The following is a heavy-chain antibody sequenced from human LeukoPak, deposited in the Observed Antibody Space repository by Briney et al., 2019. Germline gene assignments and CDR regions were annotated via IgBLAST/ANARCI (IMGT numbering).Heavy chain of an antibody. CDR1: GLTFSSYA. V-gene: IGHV3-23*01. Sequence: PGGSLRLSCAASGLTFSSYAMSWVRHAPGKGLEWVSAISGSGGSTYYADSVKGRFTISRDNSKNTLYLQMNSLRAEDTAVYYCAKALPGTLNGFDYWGQGTLVTVSS. J-gene: IGHJ4*02. CDR2: ISGSGGST. CDR3: AKALPGTLNGFDY. D-gene: IGHD6-13*01.